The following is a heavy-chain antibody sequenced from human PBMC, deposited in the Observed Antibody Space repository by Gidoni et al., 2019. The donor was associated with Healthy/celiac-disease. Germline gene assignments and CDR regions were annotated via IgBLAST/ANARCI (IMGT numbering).Heavy chain of an antibody. CDR2: IYYSGST. Sequence: QLQLQESGPGLVKPSETLSLTCTVPGGSISSSSYYWGWIRQPPGKGLEWIGSIYYSGSTYYNPSLKSRVTISVDTSKNQFSLKLSSVTAADTAVYYCARHYGFGELPDYWGQGTLVTVSS. CDR1: GGSISSSSYY. CDR3: ARHYGFGELPDY. V-gene: IGHV4-39*01. J-gene: IGHJ4*02. D-gene: IGHD3-10*01.